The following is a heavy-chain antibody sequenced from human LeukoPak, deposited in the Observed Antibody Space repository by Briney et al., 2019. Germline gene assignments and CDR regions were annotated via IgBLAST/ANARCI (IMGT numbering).Heavy chain of an antibody. Sequence: GGSLRLSCAASGFTVSSNYMSWVRQAPGKGLEWVSVIYSGGSTYYADSVKGRFTISRDNSKNTLYLQMNSLRAEDTAVYYCARDRIVGATPSSYYYGMDVWGQGTTVTVSS. V-gene: IGHV3-66*01. D-gene: IGHD1-26*01. CDR1: GFTVSSNY. CDR3: ARDRIVGATPSSYYYGMDV. CDR2: IYSGGST. J-gene: IGHJ6*02.